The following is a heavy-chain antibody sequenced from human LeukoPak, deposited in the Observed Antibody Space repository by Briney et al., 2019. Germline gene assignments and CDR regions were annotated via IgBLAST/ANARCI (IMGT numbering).Heavy chain of an antibody. CDR2: ISYDGSNK. D-gene: IGHD3-10*01. V-gene: IGHV3-30-3*01. Sequence: GGSLRLSCAASGFTFSSYAMHWVRQAPGKGLEWVAVISYDGSNKYYADSVKGRFTISRDNSKNTLYLQMNSLRAEDTAVYYCAREGRNPIITMDYWGQGTLVTVSS. CDR1: GFTFSSYA. J-gene: IGHJ4*02. CDR3: AREGRNPIITMDY.